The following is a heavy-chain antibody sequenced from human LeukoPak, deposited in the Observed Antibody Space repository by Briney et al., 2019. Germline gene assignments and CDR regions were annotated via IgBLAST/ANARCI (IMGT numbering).Heavy chain of an antibody. J-gene: IGHJ4*02. CDR1: GFTFSSYG. V-gene: IGHV3-23*01. CDR3: ARGSGLVVRGDIFDY. D-gene: IGHD3-10*01. CDR2: ISGSGGST. Sequence: GGSLRLSCAASGFTFSSYGMAWVRQAPGKGLEWVSGISGSGGSTYYADSVKGRFTISRDNSKNTLYLQMNSLRAEGTAVYYCARGSGLVVRGDIFDYWGQGTLVNVSS.